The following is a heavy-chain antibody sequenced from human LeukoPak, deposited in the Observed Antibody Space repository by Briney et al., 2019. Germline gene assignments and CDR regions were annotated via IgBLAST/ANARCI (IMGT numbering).Heavy chain of an antibody. Sequence: KPSETLSLTCAVYGGSFSGYYWSWIRQPPGKGLEWIGEINHSGSTNYNPSLKSRVTISVDTSKNQFSLKLSSVTAADTAVYYCARFRGSGSYYKGRFDYWGQGTLVTVSS. V-gene: IGHV4-34*01. CDR2: INHSGST. J-gene: IGHJ4*02. CDR1: GGSFSGYY. D-gene: IGHD3-10*01. CDR3: ARFRGSGSYYKGRFDY.